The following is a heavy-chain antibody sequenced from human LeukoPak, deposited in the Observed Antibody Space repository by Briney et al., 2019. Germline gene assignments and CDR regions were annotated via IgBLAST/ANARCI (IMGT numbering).Heavy chain of an antibody. D-gene: IGHD4-11*01. V-gene: IGHV1-18*03. CDR2: ISGYNGKT. CDR3: ARDRVYDYSNPWGFDY. Sequence: ASVKVSCKASGYPFTSFGISWVRQAPGQGLEWMGWISGYNGKTKYADNLQGRVTMTTDTSTSTAYMELGSLRSDDMAVYYCARDRVYDYSNPWGFDYWGQGTLVTVSS. CDR1: GYPFTSFG. J-gene: IGHJ4*02.